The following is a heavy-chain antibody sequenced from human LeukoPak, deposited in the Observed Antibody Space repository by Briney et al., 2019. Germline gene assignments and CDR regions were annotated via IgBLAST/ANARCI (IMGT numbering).Heavy chain of an antibody. CDR1: GFTFSSYG. J-gene: IGHJ3*02. D-gene: IGHD3-3*01. V-gene: IGHV3-30*02. CDR3: AKETYDFWSGYPNDAFDI. CDR2: IRYDGSNK. Sequence: GGSLRLSCAASGFTFSSYGMHWVRQAPGKGLEWVAFIRYDGSNKYYADSVKGRFTISRDNSKNTLYLQMNSLRAEDTAVYYCAKETYDFWSGYPNDAFDIWGQGPMVTVSS.